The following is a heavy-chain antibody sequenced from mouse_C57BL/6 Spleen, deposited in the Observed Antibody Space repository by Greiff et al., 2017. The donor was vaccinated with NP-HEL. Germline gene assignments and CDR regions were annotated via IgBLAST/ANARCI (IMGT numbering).Heavy chain of an antibody. D-gene: IGHD4-1*01. CDR3: ARETGTGRDFDY. CDR2: INPNNGGT. V-gene: IGHV1-18*01. Sequence: DVQLVESGPELVKPGASVKIPCKASGYTFTDYNMDWVKQSHGKSLEWIGDINPNNGGTIYNQKFKGKATLTVDKSSSTAYMELRSLTSEDTAVYYCARETGTGRDFDYWGQGTTLTVSS. CDR1: GYTFTDYN. J-gene: IGHJ2*01.